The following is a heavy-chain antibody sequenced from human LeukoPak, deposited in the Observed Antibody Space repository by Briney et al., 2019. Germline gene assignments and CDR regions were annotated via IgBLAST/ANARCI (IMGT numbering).Heavy chain of an antibody. CDR1: GFTFSGYW. V-gene: IGHV3-7*01. CDR3: ARDFSESPEHP. CDR2: IKPDGSER. Sequence: PGGSLRLSCEASGFTFSGYWMSWVRQAPGKGLEWVANIKPDGSERNYVDSVRARFIISRDNAKNSLYLQINSLRAEDTAVYYCARDFSESPEHPWGQGTLVTVSS. J-gene: IGHJ4*02. D-gene: IGHD1/OR15-1a*01.